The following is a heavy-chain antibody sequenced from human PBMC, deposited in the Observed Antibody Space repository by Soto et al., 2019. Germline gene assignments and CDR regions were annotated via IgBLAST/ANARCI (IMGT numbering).Heavy chain of an antibody. CDR2: IFYSGSA. V-gene: IGHV4-30-4*01. D-gene: IGHD5-18*01. CDR1: GGSVSSDDHY. CDR3: ARSPYSYGFHL. J-gene: IGHJ4*02. Sequence: QVQLQESGPGLVKPSQNLSLTCTVSGGSVSSDDHYWNWIRQPPGKGLEWIGYIFYSGSAFYNPSLQSRVTISVDTSNNQFSLKMKSVTAADKDVYYCARSPYSYGFHLWGQGTLVTVSS.